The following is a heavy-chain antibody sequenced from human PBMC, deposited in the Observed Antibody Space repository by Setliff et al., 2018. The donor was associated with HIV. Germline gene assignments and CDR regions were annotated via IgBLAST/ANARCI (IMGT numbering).Heavy chain of an antibody. V-gene: IGHV4-61*09. J-gene: IGHJ6*03. CDR2: IYNDGST. D-gene: IGHD2-2*01. Sequence: SETLSLTCTVSGDSVNDRSYFWGWIRQPAGKELEWIGHIYNDGSTIYNPSLKSRLTISLDTSKNEFSLRLTSVTAADTAVYYCASEARTRSTYYYSMDVWGKGTTVTVSS. CDR1: GDSVNDRSYF. CDR3: ASEARTRSTYYYSMDV.